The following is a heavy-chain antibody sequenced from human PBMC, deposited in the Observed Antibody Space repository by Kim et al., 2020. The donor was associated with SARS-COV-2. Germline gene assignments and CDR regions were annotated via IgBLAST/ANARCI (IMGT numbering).Heavy chain of an antibody. J-gene: IGHJ4*02. CDR3: GRRGSGWYLDY. CDR1: GFTFSTYD. Sequence: GGSLRLSCVASGFTFSTYDMTWVRQAPGKGLEWVSAINYNAAATYYADSVKGRFTIYRDNSENTVYLQMNSLRAEDTAVYYCGRRGSGWYLDYGGQASL. D-gene: IGHD6-19*01. V-gene: IGHV3-23*01. CDR2: INYNAAAT.